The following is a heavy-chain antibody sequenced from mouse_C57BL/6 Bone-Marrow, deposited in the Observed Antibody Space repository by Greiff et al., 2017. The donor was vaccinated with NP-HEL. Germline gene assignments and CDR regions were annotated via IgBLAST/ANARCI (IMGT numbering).Heavy chain of an antibody. CDR2: IWGGRST. J-gene: IGHJ4*01. D-gene: IGHD2-5*01. CDR3: AKRGYSNSYDARDY. CDR1: GFSLTSYG. V-gene: IGHV2-9*01. Sequence: QVQLQQSGPGLVAPSQSLSITCTVSGFSLTSYGVDWVRQPPGKGLEWLGVIWGGRSTNYNSALLSRLSISNDNSKSQVIVKMNSLQTEDTAMYYCAKRGYSNSYDARDYWGQGTSVTVSS.